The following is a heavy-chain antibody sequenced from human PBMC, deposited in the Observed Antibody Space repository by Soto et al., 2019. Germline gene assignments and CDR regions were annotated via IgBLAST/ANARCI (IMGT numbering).Heavy chain of an antibody. V-gene: IGHV3-9*01. CDR2: ISWNSGGI. CDR3: ARDMHDILTGSFDS. J-gene: IGHJ4*02. D-gene: IGHD3-9*01. Sequence: PGGSLRLSCAASGFTFNHNAMHWVRQAPGKGLEWVSGISWNSGGIDYADSVKGRFTVSRDNAKNSLYLQMNSLRTEDTAFYYCARDMHDILTGSFDSWGQGALVTVSS. CDR1: GFTFNHNA.